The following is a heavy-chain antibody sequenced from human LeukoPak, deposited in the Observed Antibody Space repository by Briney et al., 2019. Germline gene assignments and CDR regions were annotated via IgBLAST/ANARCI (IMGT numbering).Heavy chain of an antibody. D-gene: IGHD2-2*01. Sequence: SSVKASCKASGGTFSSYAISWVRQAPGQGLEWMGGIIPIFGTANYAQKFQGRVTNTADESTSTAYMELSSLRSEDTAVYYCARDERLPAAMDYWGQGTLVTVSS. CDR1: GGTFSSYA. CDR3: ARDERLPAAMDY. V-gene: IGHV1-69*01. J-gene: IGHJ4*02. CDR2: IIPIFGTA.